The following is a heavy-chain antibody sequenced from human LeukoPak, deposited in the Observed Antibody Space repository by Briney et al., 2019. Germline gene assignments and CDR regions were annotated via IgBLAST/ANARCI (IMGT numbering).Heavy chain of an antibody. D-gene: IGHD2-15*01. Sequence: GESLKISCKGSGYSIDNYWIGWVRQMPGKGLEWMGIIYPADSDIRYSPSFQGQVTISADKSISTAYLQWSSLKASDTAMYYCARQEYCSGGSCYTWFDPWGQGTLVIVSS. V-gene: IGHV5-51*01. J-gene: IGHJ5*02. CDR1: GYSIDNYW. CDR3: ARQEYCSGGSCYTWFDP. CDR2: IYPADSDI.